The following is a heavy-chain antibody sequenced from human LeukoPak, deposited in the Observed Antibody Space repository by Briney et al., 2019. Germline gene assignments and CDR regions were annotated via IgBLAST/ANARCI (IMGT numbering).Heavy chain of an antibody. CDR3: AKGWTGYTNTWYFD. V-gene: IGHV3-30*18. CDR1: GFTFSSYG. D-gene: IGHD6-13*01. Sequence: GRSLRLSCAASGFTFSSYGMHWVRQAPGKGLEWVAVISYDGSNKYYADSVKGRFTISRDNSKNTLFLQMNSLRVEDTAVYYCAKGWTGYTNTWYFDWGQGTLVTVSS. CDR2: ISYDGSNK. J-gene: IGHJ4*02.